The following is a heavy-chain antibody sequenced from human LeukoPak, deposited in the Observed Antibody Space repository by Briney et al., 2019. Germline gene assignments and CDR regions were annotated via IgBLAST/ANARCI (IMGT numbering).Heavy chain of an antibody. CDR3: GATHRGSTVATFDY. CDR1: GGSISSSGYY. J-gene: IGHJ4*02. CDR2: FYYSGNT. D-gene: IGHD4-23*01. V-gene: IGHV4-39*07. Sequence: PSETLSLTCTVSGGSISSSGYYWGWIRQPPGKGLEWIGSFYYSGNTYYNPSLKSRVTISVDMSKTQFSLKLSSVTAADTAVYYCGATHRGSTVATFDYWGQGTLVTVSS.